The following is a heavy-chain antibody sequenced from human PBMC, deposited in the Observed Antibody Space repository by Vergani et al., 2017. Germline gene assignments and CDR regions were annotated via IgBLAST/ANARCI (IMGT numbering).Heavy chain of an antibody. CDR2: ISYDGTMK. J-gene: IGHJ4*02. CDR3: ARDYDLVTGIDQ. V-gene: IGHV3-30*03. CDR1: GFTFRDYG. Sequence: QVELVESGGGVVQPGRSLTLSCSASGFTFRDYGMHWVRQAPGKGLEWVAFISYDGTMKKYADSVKGRFTISRDNSRNTLHLQVNSLRVEDTTMYYCARDYDLVTGIDQWGQGTLVSVSS. D-gene: IGHD3-9*01.